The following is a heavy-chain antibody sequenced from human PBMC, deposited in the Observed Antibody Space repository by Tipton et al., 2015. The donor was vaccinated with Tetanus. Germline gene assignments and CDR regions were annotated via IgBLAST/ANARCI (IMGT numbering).Heavy chain of an antibody. Sequence: TLSLTCTVSGDSISRFYWSWIRQSPEKGLEWIGYIFIPEGNVYNPALQSRVIISVATSRSQVSPKLTSVTAADTAIYYRSRAANNSRRRGYDLWGQGAPVIVSS. CDR2: IFIPEGN. CDR1: GDSISRFY. CDR3: SRAANNSRRRGYDL. V-gene: IGHV4-59*01. D-gene: IGHD2/OR15-2a*01. J-gene: IGHJ3*01.